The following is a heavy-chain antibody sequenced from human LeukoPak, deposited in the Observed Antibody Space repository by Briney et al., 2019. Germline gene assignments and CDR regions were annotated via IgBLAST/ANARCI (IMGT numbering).Heavy chain of an antibody. D-gene: IGHD3-3*01. CDR3: ARTYPDYVFWGVYYGGAYYFDY. J-gene: IGHJ4*02. Sequence: GGSLRLSCAASGFTFSSYEMNWVRQAPGKGLEWVSYISSSGSTIYYADSVKGRFTISRDNAKNSLYLQMNSLRAEDTAVYYFARTYPDYVFWGVYYGGAYYFDYWGRGTLVTAPS. CDR1: GFTFSSYE. V-gene: IGHV3-48*03. CDR2: ISSSGSTI.